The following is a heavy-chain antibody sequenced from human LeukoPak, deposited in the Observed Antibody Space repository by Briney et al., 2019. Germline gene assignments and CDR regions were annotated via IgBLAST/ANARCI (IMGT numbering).Heavy chain of an antibody. CDR1: GGSIRSSY. CDR2: ISYDGSNK. D-gene: IGHD6-13*01. J-gene: IGHJ3*02. V-gene: IGHV3-30-3*01. CDR3: ARERRAAGAFDI. Sequence: PSETLSLTCTVSGGSIRSSYYYWGWIRQAPGKGLEWVAVISYDGSNKYYADSVKGRFTISRDNSKNTLYLQMNSLRAEDTAVYYCARERRAAGAFDIWGQGTMVTVSS.